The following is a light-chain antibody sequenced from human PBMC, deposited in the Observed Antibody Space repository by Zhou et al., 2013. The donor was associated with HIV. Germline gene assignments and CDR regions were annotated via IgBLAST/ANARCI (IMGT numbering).Light chain of an antibody. J-gene: IGKJ4*01. CDR3: QQYNDWPPT. V-gene: IGKV3-15*01. CDR1: QSVSSD. CDR2: GAS. Sequence: EFVLTQSPGTLSVSPGRRATLSCWASQSVSSDLAWYQQKPGQAPRLLIHGASSRATGFPARFSGSGSGRQFTLTISSLQSEDFAVYYCQQYNDWPPTFGGGTKVEI.